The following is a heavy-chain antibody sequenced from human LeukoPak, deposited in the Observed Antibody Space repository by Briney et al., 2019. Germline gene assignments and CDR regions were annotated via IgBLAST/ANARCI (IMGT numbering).Heavy chain of an antibody. V-gene: IGHV4-34*01. CDR1: GGSFSGYY. CDR2: INHSGST. CDR3: ARDRDYGDYGVIDY. D-gene: IGHD4-17*01. J-gene: IGHJ4*02. Sequence: SETLSLTCAVYGGSFSGYYWSWIRQPPGKGLEWIGEINHSGSTNYNPSLKSRVTISVDTSKNQFSLKLSSVTAADTAVYYCARDRDYGDYGVIDYWGQGTLVTVSS.